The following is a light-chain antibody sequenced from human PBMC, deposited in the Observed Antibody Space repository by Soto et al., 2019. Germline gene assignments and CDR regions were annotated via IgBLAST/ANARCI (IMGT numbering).Light chain of an antibody. J-gene: IGKJ1*01. V-gene: IGKV3-15*01. CDR1: QSVGNN. CDR3: QQHDGWPRT. CDR2: GAS. Sequence: RASQSVGNNVAWSQQKXGQAPRLLINGASXRNSGIPGRFSGSGSGTEFTLTISSLQSEDVAVYYCQQHDGWPRTFGQGTKVDIK.